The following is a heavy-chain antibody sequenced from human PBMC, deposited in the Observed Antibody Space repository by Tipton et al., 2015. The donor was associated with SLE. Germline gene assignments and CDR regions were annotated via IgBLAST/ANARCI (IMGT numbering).Heavy chain of an antibody. D-gene: IGHD3-22*01. Sequence: LRLSCTVSGGSIRSSTYYWGWIRQPPGKGLEWIGSLYYSGSTYYNPSLKSRINISVDTSKNQFSLKLSSVTAADTAVYYCARAVGDTSGYLDYWGLGTLVTVSS. CDR3: ARAVGDTSGYLDY. CDR1: GGSIRSSTYY. CDR2: LYYSGST. V-gene: IGHV4-39*07. J-gene: IGHJ4*02.